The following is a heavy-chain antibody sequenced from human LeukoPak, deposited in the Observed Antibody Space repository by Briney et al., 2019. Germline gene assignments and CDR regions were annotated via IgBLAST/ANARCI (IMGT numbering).Heavy chain of an antibody. D-gene: IGHD1-1*01. V-gene: IGHV1-18*01. CDR2: ISTYNRNT. J-gene: IGHJ6*03. CDR3: ARVLVDNFGHYYYYVDV. CDR1: GYTFTRFG. Sequence: GASVKVSCKASGYTFTRFGISWVRQAPGQGLEWMGWISTYNRNTYYAQKLQDRVTMTTDISTSTAYMELRSLRSDDSAVYYCARVLVDNFGHYYYYVDVWGKGTTVTVSS.